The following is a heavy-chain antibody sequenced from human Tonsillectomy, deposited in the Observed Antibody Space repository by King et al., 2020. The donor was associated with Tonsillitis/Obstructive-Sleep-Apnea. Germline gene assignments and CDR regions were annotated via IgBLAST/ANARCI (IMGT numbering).Heavy chain of an antibody. CDR2: ISHDGSKK. Sequence: VQLVESGGGVVQPGRSLRLSCVGSGFTLNNYTLQWVRQAPGRGVEWVAVISHDGSKKYYTDSVKGRFTISRDNSKNKVYLQMNSLGAEDTAVYYCARDQEQQLVPGFFDYWGQGTLVTVSS. J-gene: IGHJ4*02. V-gene: IGHV3-30*04. D-gene: IGHD6-13*01. CDR1: GFTLNNYT. CDR3: ARDQEQQLVPGFFDY.